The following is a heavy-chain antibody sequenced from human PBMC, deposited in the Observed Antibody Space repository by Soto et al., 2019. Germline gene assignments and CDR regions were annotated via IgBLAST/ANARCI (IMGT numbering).Heavy chain of an antibody. CDR1: GYYFPSYW. CDR2: FYPGDSDT. J-gene: IGHJ4*02. CDR3: ARQGNGAEGFDY. V-gene: IGHV5-51*01. D-gene: IGHD4-17*01. Sequence: PGESLKISCKCSGYYFPSYWIGWVRQMPGKGLEWMGIFYPGDSDTRYSPSFQGQVTISADRSISTAYLQWSSLKPSDTAMYYCARQGNGAEGFDYWGQGTLVTVSS.